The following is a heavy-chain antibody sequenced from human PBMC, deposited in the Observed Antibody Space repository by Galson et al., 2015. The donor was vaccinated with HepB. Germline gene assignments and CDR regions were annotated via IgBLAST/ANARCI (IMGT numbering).Heavy chain of an antibody. CDR3: ARVPSRGVKLLPFDY. Sequence: SLRLSCAASGFTFSSYEMNWVRQAPGKGLEWVSYISSSSSTIYYADSVKGRFTITRDNAKNSLYLQMNSLRAEDTAVYYCARVPSRGVKLLPFDYWGHGTLFTVSS. J-gene: IGHJ4*01. CDR1: GFTFSSYE. CDR2: ISSSSSTI. V-gene: IGHV3-48*03. D-gene: IGHD2-15*01.